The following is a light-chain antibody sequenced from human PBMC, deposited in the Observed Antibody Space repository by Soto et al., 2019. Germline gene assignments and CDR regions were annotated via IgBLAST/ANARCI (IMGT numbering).Light chain of an antibody. CDR2: EVS. V-gene: IGLV2-14*01. Sequence: QSVLTQPASVSGSPGQSITISFTGTSSDVGGYNYVSWYQQHPGKAPKLMIYEVSNRPSGVSTRFSGSKSGNTASLTISGLQADDEADYYCSSYTTSSTRVFGGGTKVTVL. J-gene: IGLJ2*01. CDR1: SSDVGGYNY. CDR3: SSYTTSSTRV.